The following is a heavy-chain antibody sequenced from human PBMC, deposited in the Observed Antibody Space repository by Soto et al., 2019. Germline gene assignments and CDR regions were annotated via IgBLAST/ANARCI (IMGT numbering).Heavy chain of an antibody. D-gene: IGHD2-2*01. CDR2: ISDSGST. CDR3: AKDVGGHYCTPTSCLYFFHS. J-gene: IGHJ4*02. Sequence: EVHLLESGGGLVQPGGSLRLSCAASGFSFNNYAMNWVRQAPGQGLEWVSTISDSGSTYYADSVKGRFTISRDNSKNTLDLQTKRLRTEDTAVYFCAKDVGGHYCTPTSCLYFFHSWGRGTLVTVSS. CDR1: GFSFNNYA. V-gene: IGHV3-23*01.